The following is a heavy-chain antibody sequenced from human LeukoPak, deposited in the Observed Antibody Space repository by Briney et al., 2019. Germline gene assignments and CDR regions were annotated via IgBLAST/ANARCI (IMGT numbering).Heavy chain of an antibody. V-gene: IGHV3-73*01. D-gene: IGHD4-17*01. CDR3: ARGSTTVTTDFDY. J-gene: IGHJ4*02. CDR2: IKSKANSYAT. CDR1: GFTFSGSA. Sequence: GGSLKLSCAASGFTFSGSAMHWVRQASGRGLEWVGRIKSKANSYATAYAASVIGRFTISRDDSKNTAFLQMSSLKTEDTAVYYCARGSTTVTTDFDYGGQGTRVTVSS.